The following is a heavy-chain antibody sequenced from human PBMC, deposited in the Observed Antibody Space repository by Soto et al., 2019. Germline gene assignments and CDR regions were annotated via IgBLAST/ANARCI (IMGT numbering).Heavy chain of an antibody. D-gene: IGHD3-10*01. V-gene: IGHV4-39*01. Sequence: SETLSLTCTVSGGSISSSSYYWGWIRQPPGKGLEWIGSIYYSGSTYYNPSLKSRVTISVDTSKNQFSLKLSSVTAADTAVYYCARLHGSGSYSTYWGQGTLVTVSS. CDR2: IYYSGST. CDR1: GGSISSSSYY. CDR3: ARLHGSGSYSTY. J-gene: IGHJ4*02.